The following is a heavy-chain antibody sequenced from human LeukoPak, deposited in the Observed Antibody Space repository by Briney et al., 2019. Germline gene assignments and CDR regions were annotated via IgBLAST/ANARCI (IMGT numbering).Heavy chain of an antibody. V-gene: IGHV1-2*02. CDR1: GYTLTDHH. CDR2: IKSNSGGI. Sequence: ASVKVSCKASGYTLTDHHIHWVRQAPGQGLEWMGWIKSNSGGIKYAEQFQGRVIMTRDASSSTVYMELSSLRSDDTATYYCARDPVDGYGHLDYWGQGILVTVSS. J-gene: IGHJ4*02. CDR3: ARDPVDGYGHLDY. D-gene: IGHD5-12*01.